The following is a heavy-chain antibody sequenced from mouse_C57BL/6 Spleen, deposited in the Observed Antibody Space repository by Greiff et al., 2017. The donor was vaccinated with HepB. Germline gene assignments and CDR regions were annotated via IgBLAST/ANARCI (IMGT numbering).Heavy chain of an antibody. D-gene: IGHD2-3*01. J-gene: IGHJ3*01. CDR1: GYSITSGYY. CDR2: ISYDGSN. Sequence: EVQVVESGPGLVKPSQSLSLTCSVTGYSITSGYYWNWIRQFPGNKLEWMCYISYDGSNNYNPSLKNRISITRDTSKNQFFLKLNSVTTEDTATYYCAREGEDGYQAWFAYWGQGTLVTVSA. V-gene: IGHV3-6*01. CDR3: AREGEDGYQAWFAY.